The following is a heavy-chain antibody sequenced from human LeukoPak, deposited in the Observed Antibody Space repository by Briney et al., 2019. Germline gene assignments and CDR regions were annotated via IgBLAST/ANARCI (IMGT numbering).Heavy chain of an antibody. CDR1: GFTFSSYS. CDR3: ARDEISSGWYG. J-gene: IGHJ4*02. Sequence: PGGSLRLSCAASGFTFSSYSMNWVRQSPGKELEWVSSISSSSSYIYYADSVKGRFTISRDNAKNSLYLQMNSLRAEDTAVYYCARDEISSGWYGWGQGTLVTVSS. CDR2: ISSSSSYI. V-gene: IGHV3-21*01. D-gene: IGHD6-19*01.